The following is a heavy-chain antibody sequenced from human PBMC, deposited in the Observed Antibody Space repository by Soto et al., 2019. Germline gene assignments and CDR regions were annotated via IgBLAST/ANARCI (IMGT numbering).Heavy chain of an antibody. D-gene: IGHD3-22*01. Sequence: SETLSLTCTVSGGSISSGGYYWSWIRQHPGKGLEWIGYIYYSGSTYYNPSLKSRVTISVDTSKNQFSLKLSSVTAADTAVYYCARVGDYYDGSGSQIDYWGQGTLVTVSS. CDR3: ARVGDYYDGSGSQIDY. V-gene: IGHV4-31*03. CDR1: GGSISSGGYY. CDR2: IYYSGST. J-gene: IGHJ4*02.